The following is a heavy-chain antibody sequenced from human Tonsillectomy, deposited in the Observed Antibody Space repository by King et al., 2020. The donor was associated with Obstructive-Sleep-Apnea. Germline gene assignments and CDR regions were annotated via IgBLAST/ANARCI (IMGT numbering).Heavy chain of an antibody. Sequence: VQLVESGGGLVQPGGSLRLSCAASGFTFSSYAMSWVRQAPGKGLEWVSAISGSGGSTYYADSVKGRFTISRDNSKNTLYLQMNSLRAEDTAVYYCAKDQYDYVWGSYRYDAFDIWGQGTMVTVSS. CDR3: AKDQYDYVWGSYRYDAFDI. J-gene: IGHJ3*02. D-gene: IGHD3-16*02. V-gene: IGHV3-23*04. CDR2: ISGSGGST. CDR1: GFTFSSYA.